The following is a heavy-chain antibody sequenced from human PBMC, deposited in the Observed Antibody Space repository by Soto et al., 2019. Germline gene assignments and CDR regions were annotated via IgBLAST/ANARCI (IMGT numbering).Heavy chain of an antibody. CDR3: AKALTFEAGVVNLYYYYGMDV. CDR1: GFTFSSDA. CDR2: ISGSGGST. J-gene: IGHJ6*02. Sequence: GVLRLSCAASGFTFSSDAMSWVRQAPGKGLEWVSAISGSGGSTYYADSVKGRFTISRDNSKNTLYLQMNSLRAEDTAVYYCAKALTFEAGVVNLYYYYGMDVWGQGTTVTVSS. V-gene: IGHV3-23*01. D-gene: IGHD3-3*01.